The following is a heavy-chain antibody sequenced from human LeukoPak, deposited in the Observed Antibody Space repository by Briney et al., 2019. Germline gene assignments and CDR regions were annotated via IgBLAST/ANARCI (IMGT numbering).Heavy chain of an antibody. Sequence: GWSLRLSWTAAGFTFISYSMSWVRQAPGKGLEWVSSISSSSSYIYYADSVKGRFTISRDNAKNSLYLQMNSLRAEDTAVYYCARDCSSTSCYDAFDIWGQGTMVTVSS. V-gene: IGHV3-21*01. CDR2: ISSSSSYI. J-gene: IGHJ3*02. CDR3: ARDCSSTSCYDAFDI. CDR1: GFTFISYS. D-gene: IGHD2-2*01.